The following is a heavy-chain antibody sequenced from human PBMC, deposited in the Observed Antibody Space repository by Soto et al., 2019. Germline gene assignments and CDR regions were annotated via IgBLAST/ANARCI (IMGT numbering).Heavy chain of an antibody. CDR2: IWYDGSNK. Sequence: PGGSLRLSCAASGFTFSSYGMHWVRQAPGKGLEWVAVIWYDGSNKYYADSVKGRFTISRDNSKNTLYLQMNSLRAEDTAVYYCARSIRGGSYRLYGMDVWGQGTTVTVSS. V-gene: IGHV3-33*01. D-gene: IGHD3-16*02. CDR1: GFTFSSYG. CDR3: ARSIRGGSYRLYGMDV. J-gene: IGHJ6*02.